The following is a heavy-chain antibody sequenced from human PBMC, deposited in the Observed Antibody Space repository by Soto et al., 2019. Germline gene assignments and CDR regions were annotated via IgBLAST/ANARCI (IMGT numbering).Heavy chain of an antibody. J-gene: IGHJ6*02. V-gene: IGHV1-18*01. CDR3: SRFIMVGGWFDPNYYHGMDV. CDR2: ISGYNGNT. CDR1: GYTFSNYG. D-gene: IGHD6-19*01. Sequence: QVQLVQSGAEVKKPGASVTVSCKTSGYTFSNYGINWVRQAPGQGLEWMVWISGYNGNTNYAQTFPGRVTMTTDTSTGTVYMELRSLKSDDSAIYYCSRFIMVGGWFDPNYYHGMDVWGQGTTVTVSS.